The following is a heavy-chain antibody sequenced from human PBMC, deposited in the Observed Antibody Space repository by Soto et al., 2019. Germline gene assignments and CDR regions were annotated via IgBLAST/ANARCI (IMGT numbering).Heavy chain of an antibody. CDR1: GFTFSSYA. CDR3: AKGRDIVVVPAAIPWFDP. Sequence: EVQLLESGGGLVQPGGSLRLSCAASGFTFSSYAMSWVRQAPGKGLEWVSAISGSGGSTYYADSVKGRFTISRDNSKNTLYLQMNSLRAEDTAVYYWAKGRDIVVVPAAIPWFDPWGQGTLVTVSS. V-gene: IGHV3-23*01. D-gene: IGHD2-2*01. J-gene: IGHJ5*02. CDR2: ISGSGGST.